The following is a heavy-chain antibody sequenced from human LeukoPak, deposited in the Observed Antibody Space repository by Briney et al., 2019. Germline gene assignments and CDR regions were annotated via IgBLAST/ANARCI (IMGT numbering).Heavy chain of an antibody. CDR2: IYYSGST. D-gene: IGHD4-17*01. V-gene: IGHV4-61*05. CDR1: GGSISSSSYY. J-gene: IGHJ4*02. CDR3: ASDYGDYGPFVY. Sequence: PSETLSLTCTVSGGSISSSSYYWSWIRQPPGKGLEWIGYIYYSGSTNYNPSLKSRVTISVDTSKNQFSLKLSSVTAADTAAYYCASDYGDYGPFVYWGQGTLVTVSS.